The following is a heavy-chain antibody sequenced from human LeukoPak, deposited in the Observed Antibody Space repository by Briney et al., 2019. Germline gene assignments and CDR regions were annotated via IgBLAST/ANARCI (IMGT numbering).Heavy chain of an antibody. D-gene: IGHD5-12*01. J-gene: IGHJ4*02. V-gene: IGHV1-46*01. CDR2: INPSGGST. CDR3: ARGDSGYETFDY. CDR1: GYTFTSYY. Sequence: ASVKVSCKASGYTFTSYYMHWVRQAPGQGLEWMGIINPSGGSTSYAQMFQGRVTMTRDMSTSTVYMELSSLRSEDTAVYYCARGDSGYETFDYWGQGTLVTVSS.